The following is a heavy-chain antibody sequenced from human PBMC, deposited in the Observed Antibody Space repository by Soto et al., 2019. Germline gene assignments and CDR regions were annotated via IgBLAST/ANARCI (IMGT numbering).Heavy chain of an antibody. J-gene: IGHJ5*02. D-gene: IGHD3-9*01. CDR1: GGSISSYY. CDR3: ARGKTEDYDIFLNWFDP. CDR2: IYYSGST. Sequence: SETLSLTCTVSGGSISSYYWSWIRQPPGKGLEWIGYIYYSGSTNYNPSLKSRVTISVDTSKNQFSLKLSSVTAADTAVYYCARGKTEDYDIFLNWFDPWGQGTLVTVSS. V-gene: IGHV4-59*01.